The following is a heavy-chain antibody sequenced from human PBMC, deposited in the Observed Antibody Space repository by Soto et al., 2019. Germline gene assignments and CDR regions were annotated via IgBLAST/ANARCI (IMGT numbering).Heavy chain of an antibody. D-gene: IGHD2-15*01. J-gene: IGHJ5*01. V-gene: IGHV3-21*06. CDR3: ARAHEVAWFDS. Sequence: AGGSLRLSCTASGFSFSSYTMNWARQAPGKGLQWVASITNRGTHTYSADSVKGRFTISRDNDKNSLYLQMNNLRAEDAATYYCARAHEVAWFDSWGLGTLVTVSS. CDR1: GFSFSSYT. CDR2: ITNRGTHT.